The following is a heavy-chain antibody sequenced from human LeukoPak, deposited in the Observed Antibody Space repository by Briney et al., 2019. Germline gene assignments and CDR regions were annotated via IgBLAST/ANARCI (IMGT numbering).Heavy chain of an antibody. V-gene: IGHV1-2*02. J-gene: IGHJ4*02. CDR2: INPNSGGT. CDR1: GYTFTGYY. Sequence: ASVKVSCKASGYTFTGYYIHWVRQAPGQGLEWKGWINPNSGGTNYAQKFQGRVTMTRDTSISTAYMELRRLRSDDRAVYYCARGPPTIVVVITTGDFESWGQGTLVTVSS. CDR3: ARGPPTIVVVITTGDFES. D-gene: IGHD3-22*01.